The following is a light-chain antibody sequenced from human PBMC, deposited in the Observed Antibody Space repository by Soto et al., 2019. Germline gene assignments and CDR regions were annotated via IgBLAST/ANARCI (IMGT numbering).Light chain of an antibody. CDR1: QSVSTN. Sequence: EIVLTQSPSTLSFSPWERSTLAFVASQSVSTNLAWYQQRAGQAPRLLIYDASNRAAGIPARFSGSGSGTDFTLTISSLEPEDFALYYCHQRSSWPWTVGQGTKVDIK. V-gene: IGKV3-11*01. CDR3: HQRSSWPWT. J-gene: IGKJ1*01. CDR2: DAS.